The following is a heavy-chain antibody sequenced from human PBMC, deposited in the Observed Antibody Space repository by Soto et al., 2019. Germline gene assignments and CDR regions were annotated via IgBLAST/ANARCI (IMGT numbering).Heavy chain of an antibody. J-gene: IGHJ4*02. CDR3: ATGRSSSWYFLFDY. V-gene: IGHV1-69*12. Sequence: QVQLVQSGAEVKKPGSSVKVSCKASGGTFSSYAISWVRQAPGQGLEWMGGIIPIFGTANYAQKFQGRVTXTAXEXMSTAYMELGSLRSEDTAVYYCATGRSSSWYFLFDYWGQGTLVTVSS. D-gene: IGHD6-13*01. CDR2: IIPIFGTA. CDR1: GGTFSSYA.